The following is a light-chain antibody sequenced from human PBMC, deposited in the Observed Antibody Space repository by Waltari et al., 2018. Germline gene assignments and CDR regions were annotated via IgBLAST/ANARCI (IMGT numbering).Light chain of an antibody. V-gene: IGKV3-11*01. J-gene: IGKJ3*01. CDR1: QRVSDSF. CDR2: DTS. CDR3: HQLSNWPPGEFT. Sequence: ESVLTQSPATLSLSPGERATLSCRASQRVSDSFLAWFQQKTGQAPRLLLYDTSSRASGIPARFSGSASGTDFNLTISSLEPEDFAVYYCHQLSNWPPGEFTFGPGTKVDI.